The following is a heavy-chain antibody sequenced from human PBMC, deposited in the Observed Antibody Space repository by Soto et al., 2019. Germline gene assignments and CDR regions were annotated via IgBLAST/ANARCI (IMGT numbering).Heavy chain of an antibody. D-gene: IGHD2-21*02. V-gene: IGHV3-66*01. Sequence: EVQLVESGGGLVQPGGSLRLSCAASGFTVSSNYMSSVRQAPGKGLEWVSVIYSGGSTYYADSVKGRFTISRDNSKNTLYLQMNSLRAEDTAVYYCARVVTVVTPSAFDIWGQGTMVTVSS. CDR2: IYSGGST. CDR3: ARVVTVVTPSAFDI. CDR1: GFTVSSNY. J-gene: IGHJ3*02.